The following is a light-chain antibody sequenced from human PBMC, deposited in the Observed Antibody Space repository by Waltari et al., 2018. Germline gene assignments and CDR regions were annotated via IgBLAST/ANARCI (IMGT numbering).Light chain of an antibody. Sequence: QSVVTQPPPVSRTPGQRGPIPCSGSSSNHGSKPANWYQQFPETAPKLLIHNDNRRPSGVPDRFSGSKSGTSASLAISGLQSEDEADYYCVAWDVSLSGYVFGTGTKVTVL. CDR3: VAWDVSLSGYV. CDR2: NDN. V-gene: IGLV1-44*01. CDR1: SSNHGSKP. J-gene: IGLJ1*01.